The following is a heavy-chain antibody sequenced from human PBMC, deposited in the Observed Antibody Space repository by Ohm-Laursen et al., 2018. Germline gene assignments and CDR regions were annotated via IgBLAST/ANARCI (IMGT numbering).Heavy chain of an antibody. CDR2: VYYSGST. D-gene: IGHD1-26*01. V-gene: IGHV4-59*08. J-gene: IGHJ3*02. Sequence: GTLSLTCTVSGASINSHHWSFIRQPPGKGLEWIAFVYYSGSTYYNPSLKSRVSMSVDTSKNQFSLKLSSVTAADTAVYYCARRGATPRRLGAFDIWGQGTMVTVSS. CDR1: GASINSHH. CDR3: ARRGATPRRLGAFDI.